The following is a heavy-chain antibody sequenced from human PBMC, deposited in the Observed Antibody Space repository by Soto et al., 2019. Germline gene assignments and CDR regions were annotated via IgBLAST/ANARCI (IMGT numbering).Heavy chain of an antibody. CDR3: ARRGERWLPEDY. V-gene: IGHV3-23*01. CDR2: ISRGADDT. CDR1: EFTFYIYP. D-gene: IGHD6-19*01. Sequence: EVQLLESGGGLVQPGGALRLSCAALEFTFYIYPMARVRQTPGKGLEWVSTISRGADDTQYADSVKGRFTLTRDDSKKTLYLQMNGLRAEDTAVYYCARRGERWLPEDYWGQGTLVTVSS. J-gene: IGHJ4*02.